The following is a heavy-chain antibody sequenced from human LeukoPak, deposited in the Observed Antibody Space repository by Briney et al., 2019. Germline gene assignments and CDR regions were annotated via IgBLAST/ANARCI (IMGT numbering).Heavy chain of an antibody. CDR2: IYYSGST. V-gene: IGHV4-59*01. Sequence: SETLSLTCTVSGASISTYYWSWIRQPPGKGLDWIGYIYYSGSTNYNPSLTSRVTISVDTSRNQFSLKLSSVTAADTAVYYCARVKGRSAYDAFDIWGQGTMVTVSS. CDR1: GASISTYY. CDR3: ARVKGRSAYDAFDI. J-gene: IGHJ3*02.